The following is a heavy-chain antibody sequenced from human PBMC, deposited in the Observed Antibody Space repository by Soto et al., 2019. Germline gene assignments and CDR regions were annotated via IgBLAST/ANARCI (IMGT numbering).Heavy chain of an antibody. CDR2: ISGSGGST. CDR3: AKYGLDDNFDY. V-gene: IGHV3-23*01. CDR1: GFTFSSYA. Sequence: GGSLRLSCAASGFTFSSYAMSWVRQAPGKGLEWVSAISGSGGSTYYADSVKGRFPISRDNSKNTLYLQMNSLRAEDTSVYYCAKYGLDDNFDYWGQGTLVTVSS. D-gene: IGHD3-9*01. J-gene: IGHJ4*02.